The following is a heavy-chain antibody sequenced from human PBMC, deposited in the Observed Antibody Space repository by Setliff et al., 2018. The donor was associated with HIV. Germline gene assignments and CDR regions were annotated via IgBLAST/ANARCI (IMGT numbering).Heavy chain of an antibody. CDR1: GGTFKNLA. D-gene: IGHD1-1*01. J-gene: IGHJ3*01. Sequence: ASVKVSCKASGGTFKNLAISWVRQAPGQGLEWMGGVIPSFATANYAQKFQGRITITADELTSTVYMDLNSLKSEESAVYYCANPHDGGAFDVWGQGTAVTVSS. CDR3: ANPHDGGAFDV. V-gene: IGHV1-69*13. CDR2: VIPSFATA.